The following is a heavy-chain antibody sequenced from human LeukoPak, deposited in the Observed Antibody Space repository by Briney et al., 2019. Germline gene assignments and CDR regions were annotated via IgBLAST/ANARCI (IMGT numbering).Heavy chain of an antibody. CDR2: INPNTGAT. V-gene: IGHV1-2*02. CDR1: GYTFTGYY. CDR3: ARDRVGSGWPRPYYFEF. Sequence: ASVKVSCRPFGYTFTGYYIHWVRQAPGLGLEWLGWINPNTGATMYGQKFQGRVTLTRDTSIDTAYMELTNLRSDDTALYYCARDRVGSGWPRPYYFEFWGQGSLVTVSS. J-gene: IGHJ4*02. D-gene: IGHD6-19*01.